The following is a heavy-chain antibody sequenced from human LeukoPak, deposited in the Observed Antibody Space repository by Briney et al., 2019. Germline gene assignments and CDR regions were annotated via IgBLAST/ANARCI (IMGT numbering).Heavy chain of an antibody. CDR3: AKAYGDYTFAEYFQD. CDR1: GFRFRNHA. D-gene: IGHD4-17*01. J-gene: IGHJ1*01. V-gene: IGHV3-23*01. Sequence: GRSLRLSCAASGFRFRNHAMSWVRQAPGRGLEWVSSIIGSGGSTNYADSVKGRFTISRDNSKNTLYLQMNDLRAEDTAVYYCAKAYGDYTFAEYFQDWGQGTLVAVSS. CDR2: IIGSGGST.